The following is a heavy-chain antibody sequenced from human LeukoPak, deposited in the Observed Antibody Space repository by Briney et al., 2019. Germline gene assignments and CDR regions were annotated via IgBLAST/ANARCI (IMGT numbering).Heavy chain of an antibody. CDR2: IKQDGSEK. Sequence: GESLKISCVASRLTFSSYWMSWVRQAPGKGLEWVANIKQDGSEKHYVDSVTGRFTISRDNTKNSLYLQMNSLRADDTAVYYCARDLAGPPQEAFDIWGQGTMVTVSS. CDR1: RLTFSSYW. J-gene: IGHJ3*02. CDR3: ARDLAGPPQEAFDI. V-gene: IGHV3-7*01.